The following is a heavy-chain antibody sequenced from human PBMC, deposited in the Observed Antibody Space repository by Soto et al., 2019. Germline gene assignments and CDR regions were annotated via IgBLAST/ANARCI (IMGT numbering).Heavy chain of an antibody. Sequence: SETLSLTXIVSGESISSSSYYWGWIRQPPGKGLEWIGSIYYSGRTYYNPSFKSRVTISIDTSKNQFSLKLSSVTATDTAVYYCARQRTTVVTQAYFDHWGQGALVTV. CDR2: IYYSGRT. CDR1: GESISSSSYY. J-gene: IGHJ4*02. CDR3: ARQRTTVVTQAYFDH. D-gene: IGHD2-21*02. V-gene: IGHV4-39*01.